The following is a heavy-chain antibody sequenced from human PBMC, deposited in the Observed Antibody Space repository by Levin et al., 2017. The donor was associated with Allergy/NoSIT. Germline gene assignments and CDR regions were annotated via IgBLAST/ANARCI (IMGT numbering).Heavy chain of an antibody. Sequence: KPGGSLRLSCAASGFTFSDYYMSWIRQAPGKGLEWVSYISSSGSTIYYADSVKGRFTISKDNAKNSLYLQMNSLRAEDTAVYYCASRTIAAAGTFDYWGQGTLVTVSS. CDR3: ASRTIAAAGTFDY. CDR1: GFTFSDYY. V-gene: IGHV3-11*01. J-gene: IGHJ4*02. CDR2: ISSSGSTI. D-gene: IGHD6-13*01.